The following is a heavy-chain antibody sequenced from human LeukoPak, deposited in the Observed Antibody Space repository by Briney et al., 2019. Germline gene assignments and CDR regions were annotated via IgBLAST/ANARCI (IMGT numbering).Heavy chain of an antibody. V-gene: IGHV3-64*01. J-gene: IGHJ4*02. Sequence: GGSLRLSCAASGFTFSSYAMHWVRQAPGKGLEYVSAISSNGGSTYYANSVKGRFTISRDNSKNTLYLQMGSLRAEGMAVYCCARSSLLWFGELRENYFDYWGQGTLVTVSS. CDR2: ISSNGGST. CDR3: ARSSLLWFGELRENYFDY. D-gene: IGHD3-10*01. CDR1: GFTFSSYA.